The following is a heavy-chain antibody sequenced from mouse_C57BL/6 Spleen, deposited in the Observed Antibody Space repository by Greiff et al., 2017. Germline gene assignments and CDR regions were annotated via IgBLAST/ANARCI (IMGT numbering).Heavy chain of an antibody. CDR3: AREDSSGYVGYFDY. Sequence: VQVVESGPELVKPGASVKISCKASGYAFSSSWMNWVKQRPGKGLEWIGRIYPGDGDTNYNGKFKGKATLTADKSSSTAYMQLSSLTSEDSAVYFCAREDSSGYVGYFDYWGQGTTLTVSS. D-gene: IGHD3-2*02. CDR1: GYAFSSSW. V-gene: IGHV1-82*01. CDR2: IYPGDGDT. J-gene: IGHJ2*01.